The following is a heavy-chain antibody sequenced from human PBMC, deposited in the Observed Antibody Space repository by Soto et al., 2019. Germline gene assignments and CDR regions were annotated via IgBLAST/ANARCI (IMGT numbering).Heavy chain of an antibody. Sequence: SSETLSLTCTVSGGSISSGDYYWSWIRQPPGKGLEWIGYIYYSGSTYYNPSLKSRVTISVDTSKNQFSLKLSSVTAADTAVYYCARDRGRSWYGFDYWGQGTLVTVSS. CDR2: IYYSGST. V-gene: IGHV4-30-4*01. J-gene: IGHJ4*02. CDR3: ARDRGRSWYGFDY. CDR1: GGSISSGDYY. D-gene: IGHD6-13*01.